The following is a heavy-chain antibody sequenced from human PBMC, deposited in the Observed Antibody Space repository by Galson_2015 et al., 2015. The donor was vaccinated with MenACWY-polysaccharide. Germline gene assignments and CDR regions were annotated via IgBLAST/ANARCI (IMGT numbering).Heavy chain of an antibody. J-gene: IGHJ4*02. CDR3: ARDPERGDGYVLDY. D-gene: IGHD5-24*01. V-gene: IGHV3-74*01. CDR2: INRDGSST. Sequence: SLRLSCAASGFTFSSYWMYWVRHAPGKGLVWVAHINRDGSSTSYADSVKGRFTISRDNAKNMLYLQMNSLRAEDTAVYYCARDPERGDGYVLDYWGRGTLVTVSS. CDR1: GFTFSSYW.